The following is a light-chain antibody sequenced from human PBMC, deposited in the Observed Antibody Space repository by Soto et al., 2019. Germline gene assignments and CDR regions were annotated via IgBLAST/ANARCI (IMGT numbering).Light chain of an antibody. CDR2: KAS. J-gene: IGKJ1*01. Sequence: DIRMTQSPSTLSASVGDRVTITCRASQSIRSYLAWYQQKSGKVPKLLIYKASTLENGVPSRFSGSGSRTEFTLTISGLQPDDFATYYCQQYNAFWTFGQGTKVDIK. CDR1: QSIRSY. V-gene: IGKV1-5*03. CDR3: QQYNAFWT.